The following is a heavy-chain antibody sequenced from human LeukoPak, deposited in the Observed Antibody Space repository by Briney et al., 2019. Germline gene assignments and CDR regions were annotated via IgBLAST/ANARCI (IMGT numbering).Heavy chain of an antibody. CDR3: ARDSGSYYLRFDY. J-gene: IGHJ4*02. V-gene: IGHV3-21*01. Sequence: GGSLRLSCAASGFTFSRYSMNWVRQAPGKGLEWVSSISSSSSYIYYADSVKGRFTISRDNAKNSLYLQMNSLRAEDTAVYYCARDSGSYYLRFDYWDQGTLVTVSS. D-gene: IGHD1-26*01. CDR2: ISSSSSYI. CDR1: GFTFSRYS.